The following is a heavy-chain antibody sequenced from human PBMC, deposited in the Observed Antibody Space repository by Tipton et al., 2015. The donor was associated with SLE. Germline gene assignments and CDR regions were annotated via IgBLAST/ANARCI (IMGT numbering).Heavy chain of an antibody. D-gene: IGHD6-6*01. CDR1: GFTFSSYW. V-gene: IGHV3-74*01. CDR2: INSDGSST. Sequence: SGFTFSSYWMHWVRQAPGKGLVWVSRINSDGSSTSYADSVKGRFTISRDNAKNTLYLQMNSLRAEDTAVYYCAVISSSSDAFDIWGQGTMVTVSS. J-gene: IGHJ3*02. CDR3: AVISSSSDAFDI.